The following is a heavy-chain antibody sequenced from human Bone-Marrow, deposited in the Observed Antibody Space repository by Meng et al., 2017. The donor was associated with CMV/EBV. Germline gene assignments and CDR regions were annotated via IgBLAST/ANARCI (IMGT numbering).Heavy chain of an antibody. CDR3: AREVKEGGSFDY. CDR1: GFTFSTYP. Sequence: GSLKISCEGSGFTFSTYPMHWVRQAPGKGLESVSAISGNGGSTYYADSVKGRFTISRDNSKNTLSLQMGSLRAEDMAVYYCAREVKEGGSFDYWGQGTLVTVSS. J-gene: IGHJ4*02. CDR2: ISGNGGST. D-gene: IGHD1-26*01. V-gene: IGHV3-64*02.